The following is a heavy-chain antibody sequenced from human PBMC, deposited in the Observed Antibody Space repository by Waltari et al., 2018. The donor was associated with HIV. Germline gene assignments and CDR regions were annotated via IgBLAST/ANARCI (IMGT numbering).Heavy chain of an antibody. CDR2: IYYSGST. CDR1: GGPISSYS. J-gene: IGHJ6*02. Sequence: QVQLQESGPGLVKPSETLSLTCTVSGGPISSYSWLWIRQPPGKGLEWIGYIYYSGSTNYNPSLKSRVTISVDTSKNQFSLKLSSVTAADTAVYYCACLYYYYGMDVWGQGTTVTVSS. CDR3: ACLYYYYGMDV. V-gene: IGHV4-59*01.